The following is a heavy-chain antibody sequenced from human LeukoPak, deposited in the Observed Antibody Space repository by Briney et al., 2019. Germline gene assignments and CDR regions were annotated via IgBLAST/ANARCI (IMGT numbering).Heavy chain of an antibody. CDR3: ARPYGDYPPHWYFDL. Sequence: KPSETLSLTCTVSGGSISSSSYYWGWIRQPPGKGLEWIGSIYYSGSTYYNPSLKSRVTISVDTSKNQFSLKLSSVTAADTAVYYCARPYGDYPPHWYFDLWGRGTLVTVSS. D-gene: IGHD4-17*01. V-gene: IGHV4-39*01. CDR2: IYYSGST. CDR1: GGSISSSSYY. J-gene: IGHJ2*01.